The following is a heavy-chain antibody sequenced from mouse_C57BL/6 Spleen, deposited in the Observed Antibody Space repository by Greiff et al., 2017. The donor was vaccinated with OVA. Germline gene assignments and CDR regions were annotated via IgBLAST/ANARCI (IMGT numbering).Heavy chain of an antibody. Sequence: QVQLQQSGAELVRPGTSVKLSCKASGYTFTSYWVHWVKQRPGQGLEWIGVIDPSDSYTNYNQKFKGKATLTVDTSSSTAYMQLSSLTSEDSAVYYCARDSYFDYWGQGTTLTVSS. J-gene: IGHJ2*01. CDR3: ARDSYFDY. CDR2: IDPSDSYT. V-gene: IGHV1-59*01. CDR1: GYTFTSYW.